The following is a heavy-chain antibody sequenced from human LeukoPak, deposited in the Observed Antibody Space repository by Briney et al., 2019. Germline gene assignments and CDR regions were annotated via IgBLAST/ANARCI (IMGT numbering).Heavy chain of an antibody. J-gene: IGHJ4*02. Sequence: SETLSLTCTVSGGSISSSSYHWGWIRQPPGKGLEWIGSIYFSGSTYYNPSLKSRVTISVDTSKNQFSLKLSSVTAADTAVYYCARLAGYYDSSGYVWGQGTLVTVSS. V-gene: IGHV4-39*01. CDR1: GGSISSSSYH. CDR2: IYFSGST. CDR3: ARLAGYYDSSGYV. D-gene: IGHD3-22*01.